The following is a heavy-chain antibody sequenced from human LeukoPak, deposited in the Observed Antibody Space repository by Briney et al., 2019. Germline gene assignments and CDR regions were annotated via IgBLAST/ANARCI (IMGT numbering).Heavy chain of an antibody. V-gene: IGHV4-4*07. CDR1: GGSMNSYY. CDR2: IYSSGST. CDR3: AREYQLLSGGFDP. D-gene: IGHD2-2*01. Sequence: PSETLSLTCTVSGGSMNSYYWIWIRQPAGKGLEWIGCIYSSGSTNYTPSLNSRVTMSVDTSKNQLSLKLSSVTAADTAVYYCAREYQLLSGGFDPWGQGTPVTVSS. J-gene: IGHJ5*02.